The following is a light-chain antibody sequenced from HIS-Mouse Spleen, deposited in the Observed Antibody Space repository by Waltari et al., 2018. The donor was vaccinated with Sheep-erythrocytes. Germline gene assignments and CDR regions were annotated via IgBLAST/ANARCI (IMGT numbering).Light chain of an antibody. CDR3: CSYAGSSTPWV. J-gene: IGLJ3*02. CDR1: SSDVGSYNL. Sequence: QSALTQPASVSGSPGQSITISCTGTSSDVGSYNLVSWYQQHPGKAPKLMIYEGSKRTSGVSNRFSGSKSGNTDSLTISGLQAEDEADYYCCSYAGSSTPWVFGGGTKLTVL. V-gene: IGLV2-23*01. CDR2: EGS.